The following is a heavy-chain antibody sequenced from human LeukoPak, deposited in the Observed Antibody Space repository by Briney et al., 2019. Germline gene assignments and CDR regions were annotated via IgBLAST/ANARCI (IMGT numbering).Heavy chain of an antibody. CDR1: GFTVSSNY. CDR2: IYSGGST. Sequence: GGSLRLSCAASGFTVSSNYMSWVRQAPGKGLEWGSVIYSGGSTYSADSVKGRFTLSRDNSKNTLYLQMNSLRAEDTAVYYCARSPYCSSTSCGDYWGQGTLVTVSS. D-gene: IGHD2-2*01. V-gene: IGHV3-53*01. J-gene: IGHJ4*02. CDR3: ARSPYCSSTSCGDY.